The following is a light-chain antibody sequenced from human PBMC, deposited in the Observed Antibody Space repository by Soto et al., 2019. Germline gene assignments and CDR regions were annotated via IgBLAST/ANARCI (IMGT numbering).Light chain of an antibody. J-gene: IGKJ4*01. CDR1: QSVGST. Sequence: EIVLTQSPATLSLSPGERATLSCRASQSVGSTLAWYQQKPGQAPRLIIYNASNRAGGIPARFSASGSGTDFTLTISSLEPEDFAVYHCQQGSTWLTFCGGTKVEI. V-gene: IGKV3-11*01. CDR3: QQGSTWLT. CDR2: NAS.